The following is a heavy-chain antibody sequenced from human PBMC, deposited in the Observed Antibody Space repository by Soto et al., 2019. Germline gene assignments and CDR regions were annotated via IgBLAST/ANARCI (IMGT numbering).Heavy chain of an antibody. Sequence: EVQLVESGGDLVQPGGSLRLSCAASGFTFSSSAMHWVRQAPGKGLEYVSSISSDGGNTYYANSVKGRFTISRDNSKNILFLPMGSLRAEDMSVYYFASRRDVWYAFEIWGQGTMVTVSS. CDR1: GFTFSSSA. CDR2: ISSDGGNT. V-gene: IGHV3-64*01. CDR3: ASRRDVWYAFEI. D-gene: IGHD2-15*01. J-gene: IGHJ3*02.